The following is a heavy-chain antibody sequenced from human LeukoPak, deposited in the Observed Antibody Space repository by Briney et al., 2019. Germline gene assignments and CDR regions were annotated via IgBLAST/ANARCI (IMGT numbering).Heavy chain of an antibody. CDR3: ARGTRFGELPDDY. J-gene: IGHJ4*02. Sequence: SETLSLTCTVSGYSISSGYYWGWIRQPPGKGLEWIGSIYHSGSTYYNPSLKSRVTISVDTSKNQFSLKLSSVSAADTAVYYCARGTRFGELPDDYWGQGTLVTVSS. V-gene: IGHV4-38-2*02. D-gene: IGHD3-10*01. CDR2: IYHSGST. CDR1: GYSISSGYY.